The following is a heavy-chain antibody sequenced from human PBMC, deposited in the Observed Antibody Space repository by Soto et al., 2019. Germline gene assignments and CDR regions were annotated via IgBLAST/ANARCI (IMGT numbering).Heavy chain of an antibody. CDR2: IYYIWST. CDR3: ARVIRKGLEDCSSTSCYTVNYYYGMDV. J-gene: IGHJ6*02. V-gene: IGHV4-59*01. CDR1: GGSISSYY. Sequence: PSSTLSLTCTFSGGSISSYYWSWIRQPPGKGLEWIGYIYYIWSTNYNPSLKSRVTISVDTSKNQFSLKLSSVTAADTAVYYCARVIRKGLEDCSSTSCYTVNYYYGMDVWGQGTTVTVSS. D-gene: IGHD2-2*02.